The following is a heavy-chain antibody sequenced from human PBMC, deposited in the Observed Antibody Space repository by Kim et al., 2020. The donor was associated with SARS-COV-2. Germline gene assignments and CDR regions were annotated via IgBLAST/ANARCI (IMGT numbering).Heavy chain of an antibody. CDR1: GFTFSSYS. D-gene: IGHD2-8*01. J-gene: IGHJ5*02. CDR3: ARDMRVLMVYAPNWFDP. CDR2: ISSSSSYI. V-gene: IGHV3-21*01. Sequence: GGSLRLSCAASGFTFSSYSMNWVRQAPGKGLEWVSSISSSSSYIYYADSVKGRFTISRDNAKNSLYLQMNSLRAEDTAVYYCARDMRVLMVYAPNWFDPWGQGTLVTVSS.